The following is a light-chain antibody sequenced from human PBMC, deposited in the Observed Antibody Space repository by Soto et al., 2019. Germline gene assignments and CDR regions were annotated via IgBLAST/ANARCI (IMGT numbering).Light chain of an antibody. J-gene: IGLJ1*01. V-gene: IGLV2-14*03. CDR1: SSVVGGYNY. CDR3: SSCKSSSTYV. CDR2: DVS. Sequence: QSVLNQAASVPGSPGPSVPLSCNGNSSVVGGYNYVSWYQQHPGKAPKLMIYDVSNRPSGVSNRFSGSKSGNTASLTISGLQAEDEDDYYCSSCKSSSTYVFGTGTKVTV.